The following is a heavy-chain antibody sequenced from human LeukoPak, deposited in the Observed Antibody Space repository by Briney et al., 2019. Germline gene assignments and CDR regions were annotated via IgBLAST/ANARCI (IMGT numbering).Heavy chain of an antibody. CDR2: ISGSGDST. Sequence: GGSLRLSCAASGFTFSSFVMSWVRQAPGKGLEWVSAISGSGDSTYYGDSVKGRFTISRDNSKNTLYLQMNSLRAEDTAVYYCAKTRPLDSSSWSHGDYWGQGTLVTVSS. V-gene: IGHV3-23*01. D-gene: IGHD6-13*01. J-gene: IGHJ4*02. CDR1: GFTFSSFV. CDR3: AKTRPLDSSSWSHGDY.